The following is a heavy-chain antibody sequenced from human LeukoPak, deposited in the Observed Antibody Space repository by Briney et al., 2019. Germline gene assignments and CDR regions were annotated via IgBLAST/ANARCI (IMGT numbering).Heavy chain of an antibody. CDR3: ARPGRGQH. V-gene: IGHV3-23*01. CDR2: ISGSGGST. Sequence: GGSLRLSCAASGFTFSSYAMTWVRQAPGKGLEWVSGISGSGGSTYYADSVKGRFTVFRDNSKNTVNLEMNSLRAEDTAVYYCARPGRGQHWGQGTLVTVSS. CDR1: GFTFSSYA. J-gene: IGHJ1*01.